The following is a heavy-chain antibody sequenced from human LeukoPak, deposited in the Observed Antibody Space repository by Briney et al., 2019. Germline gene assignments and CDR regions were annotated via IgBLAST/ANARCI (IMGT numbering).Heavy chain of an antibody. CDR2: IWYDGSNE. Sequence: GGSLRLSCAASGFTFSSYGMHWVRQAPGKGLEWMALIWYDGSNEYYADSVKGRFTISRDNSKNALYLQMNSLRAEDTAVYYCAREGDFDWLFHYWGQGTLVTVSS. V-gene: IGHV3-33*01. CDR1: GFTFSSYG. D-gene: IGHD3-9*01. CDR3: AREGDFDWLFHY. J-gene: IGHJ4*02.